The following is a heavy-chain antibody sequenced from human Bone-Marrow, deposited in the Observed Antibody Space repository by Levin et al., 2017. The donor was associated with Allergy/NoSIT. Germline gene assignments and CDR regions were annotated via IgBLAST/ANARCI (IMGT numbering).Heavy chain of an antibody. CDR3: AKIIEASGTDY. Sequence: GGSLRLSCVASGFTFSSYAMNWVRQAPGKGLEWVSAISGSGDGTYYADPLKGRFTISRDNSKNTLYLQMNSLRAENTAIYYCAKIIEASGTDYWGQGTLVTVSS. V-gene: IGHV3-23*01. D-gene: IGHD6-13*01. CDR1: GFTFSSYA. CDR2: ISGSGDGT. J-gene: IGHJ4*02.